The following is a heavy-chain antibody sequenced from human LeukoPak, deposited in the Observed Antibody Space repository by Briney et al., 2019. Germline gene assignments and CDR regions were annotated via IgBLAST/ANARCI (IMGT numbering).Heavy chain of an antibody. CDR3: AREWGRIAVAGGPGY. CDR2: IWYDGKTK. CDR1: GFIFSNYG. Sequence: TGGSLRLSCEASGFIFSNYGMHWVRQAPGEGLEWVALIWYDGKTKFHADSVKGRFTISRDNSGNTLFLQMSSLRVEDTAIYYCAREWGRIAVAGGPGYWGQGALVTVSS. J-gene: IGHJ4*02. D-gene: IGHD6-19*01. V-gene: IGHV3-33*01.